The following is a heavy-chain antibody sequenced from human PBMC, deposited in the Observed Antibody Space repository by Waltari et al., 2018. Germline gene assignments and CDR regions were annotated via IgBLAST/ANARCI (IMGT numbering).Heavy chain of an antibody. Sequence: QVQLQESGPGLVKPSETLSLTCTVSGDSISSYYWSWIRQPPGKGLEWIGYISYTGSTNYNPSLKSRVTFSVDTSKNQFSLKLSSATAADTAVYYCARALVTTRIYFDYWGLGTLVTVSP. CDR2: ISYTGST. J-gene: IGHJ4*02. CDR1: GDSISSYY. D-gene: IGHD5-12*01. V-gene: IGHV4-59*08. CDR3: ARALVTTRIYFDY.